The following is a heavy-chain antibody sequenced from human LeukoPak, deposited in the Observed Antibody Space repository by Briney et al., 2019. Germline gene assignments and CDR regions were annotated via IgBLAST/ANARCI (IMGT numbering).Heavy chain of an antibody. CDR1: GYTFTGYY. J-gene: IGHJ5*02. D-gene: IGHD2-2*01. Sequence: ASVKVSCKASGYTFTGYYMHWVRQAPGEGLEWMGWINPNSGGTNYAQKFQGRVTMTRDTSISTAYMELSGLRSDDTAVYYCARRMIPAALRRFDPWGQGTLVTVSS. CDR3: ARRMIPAALRRFDP. V-gene: IGHV1-2*02. CDR2: INPNSGGT.